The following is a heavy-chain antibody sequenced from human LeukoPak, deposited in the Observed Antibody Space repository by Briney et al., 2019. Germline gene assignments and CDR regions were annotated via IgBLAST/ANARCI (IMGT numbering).Heavy chain of an antibody. CDR3: VREGYFVFDF. CDR2: TKKDGSEK. CDR1: GFTFSTYW. J-gene: IGHJ4*02. D-gene: IGHD2-21*01. V-gene: IGHV3-7*01. Sequence: GGSLRLSCGASGFTFSTYWMSWVRQAPGRGLEWVANTKKDGSEKYYVDSVKGRFTISRDNAKNSLYLQMNSLRVEDTAVYYCVREGYFVFDFWGQGALVTVSS.